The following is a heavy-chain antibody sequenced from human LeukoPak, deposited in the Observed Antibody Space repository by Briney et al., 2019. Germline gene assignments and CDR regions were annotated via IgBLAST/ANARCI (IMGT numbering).Heavy chain of an antibody. CDR2: ISGSGGST. J-gene: IGHJ5*02. CDR3: ARASCSGGSCSWFDT. V-gene: IGHV3-23*01. D-gene: IGHD2-15*01. CDR1: GFTFSSYA. Sequence: GGSLRLSCAASGFTFSSYAMSWVRQAPGKGLEWVSAISGSGGSTYYADSVKGRFTISRDNSKNTLYLQMNSLRAEDTAVYYCARASCSGGSCSWFDTWGQGTLVTVSS.